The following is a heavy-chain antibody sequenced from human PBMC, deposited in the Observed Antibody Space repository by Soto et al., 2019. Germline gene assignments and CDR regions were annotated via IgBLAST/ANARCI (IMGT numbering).Heavy chain of an antibody. V-gene: IGHV3-23*01. D-gene: IGHD2-8*02. CDR2: ISGSGGST. Sequence: GGSLRLSCAASGFTFDSHAMSWVRQAPEKGLEWVSGISGSGGSTYYADSVKGRFTISRDNSKNTLYLQMNSLRAEDTAVYYCAKAPRIYCTGGSCYADYWGQGTLVTVSS. J-gene: IGHJ4*02. CDR3: AKAPRIYCTGGSCYADY. CDR1: GFTFDSHA.